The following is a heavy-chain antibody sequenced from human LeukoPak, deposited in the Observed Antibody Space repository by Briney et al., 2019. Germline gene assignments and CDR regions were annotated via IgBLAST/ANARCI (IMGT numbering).Heavy chain of an antibody. CDR1: GGSISSSSYY. Sequence: SETLSLTCTVSGGSISSSSYYWGWIRQPPGKGLEWIGSIYYSGSTYYNPSLKSRVTISVGTSKNQFSLKLSSVTAADTAVYYCARDLTVAATGDYWGQGTLVTVSS. V-gene: IGHV4-39*07. CDR3: ARDLTVAATGDY. D-gene: IGHD6-19*01. CDR2: IYYSGST. J-gene: IGHJ4*02.